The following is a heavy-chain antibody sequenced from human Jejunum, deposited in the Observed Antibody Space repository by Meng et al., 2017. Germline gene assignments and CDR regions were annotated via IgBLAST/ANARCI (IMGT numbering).Heavy chain of an antibody. V-gene: IGHV3-23*01. CDR2: IGGSGATT. CDR1: GLTFSSYA. D-gene: IGHD6-13*01. CDR3: ATSTYSSSWYYFGY. Sequence: GESLKISCAASGLTFSSYAMSWVRQAPGKGLEWVSGIGGSGATTYYADSVKGRFTISRDNSKNTLFLQMNSLRAEDTAVYYCATSTYSSSWYYFGYWGQGKRVTGCS. J-gene: IGHJ4*02.